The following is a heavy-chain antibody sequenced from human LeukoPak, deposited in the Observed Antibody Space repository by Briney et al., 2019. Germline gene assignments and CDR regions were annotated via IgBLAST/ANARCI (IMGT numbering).Heavy chain of an antibody. CDR1: GFTFSSYE. CDR2: ISSSSSTI. D-gene: IGHD3-10*01. Sequence: GGSLRLSCAASGFTFSSYEMNWVRQAPGKGLEWVSYISSSSSTIYYADSVKGRFTISRDNAKNSLYLQMNSLRAEDTAVYYCAGSPVLLWFGELTKVDYWGQGTLVTVSS. V-gene: IGHV3-48*03. CDR3: AGSPVLLWFGELTKVDY. J-gene: IGHJ4*02.